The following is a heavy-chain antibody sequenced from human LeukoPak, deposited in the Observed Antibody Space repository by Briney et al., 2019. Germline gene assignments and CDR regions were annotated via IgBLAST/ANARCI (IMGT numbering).Heavy chain of an antibody. Sequence: PGGSLRLSCAASGFTFSSYEMNWVRQAPGKGLEWVSYISSSGSTIYYADSVKGRFTISRDNAKNSLYLQMNSLRAKDTAVYYCARGFLTSGDYAWGQGTLVTVSS. J-gene: IGHJ5*02. CDR2: ISSSGSTI. CDR1: GFTFSSYE. CDR3: ARGFLTSGDYA. V-gene: IGHV3-48*03. D-gene: IGHD4-17*01.